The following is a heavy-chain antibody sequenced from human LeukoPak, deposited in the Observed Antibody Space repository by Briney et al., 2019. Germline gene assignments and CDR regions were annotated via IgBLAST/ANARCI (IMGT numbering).Heavy chain of an antibody. V-gene: IGHV3-7*01. CDR2: IKQDGSEK. CDR3: ARAAVFDY. CDR1: GFTLSSYW. J-gene: IGHJ4*02. Sequence: GGSLRLSCAASGFTLSSYWMSWVRQAPGKGLEWVARIKQDGSEKHYVDSVKGRFTISRDNSKNTLYLQMNSLRAEDTAVYYCARAAVFDYWGQGTLVTVSS.